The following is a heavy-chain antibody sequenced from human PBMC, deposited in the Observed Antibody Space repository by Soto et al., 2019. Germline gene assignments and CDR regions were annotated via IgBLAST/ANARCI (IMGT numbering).Heavy chain of an antibody. V-gene: IGHV1-69*13. CDR3: ARGRVGTSIAVAGSWFDP. CDR2: IIPIFGTA. J-gene: IGHJ5*02. CDR1: GGTFSSYA. Sequence: SVKVSCKASGGTFSSYAISWVRQAPGQGLEWMGGIIPIFGTANYAQKFQGRVTITADESTSTAYMELSSLRSEDTAVYYCARGRVGTSIAVAGSWFDPWGQGTLVTVSS. D-gene: IGHD6-19*01.